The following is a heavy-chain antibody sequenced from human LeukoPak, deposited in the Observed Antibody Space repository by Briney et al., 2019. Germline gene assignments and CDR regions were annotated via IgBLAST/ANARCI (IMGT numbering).Heavy chain of an antibody. CDR1: GFTFSSYA. CDR2: ISYDGSNK. CDR3: ARDFGSSGWYDY. V-gene: IGHV3-30*04. D-gene: IGHD6-19*01. J-gene: IGHJ4*02. Sequence: GGSLRLSCAASGFTFSSYAMHWVRQAPGKGLEWVAVISYDGSNKYYADSVEGRFTISRDNSKNTLYLQMNSLRAEDTAVYYCARDFGSSGWYDYWGQGTLVTVSS.